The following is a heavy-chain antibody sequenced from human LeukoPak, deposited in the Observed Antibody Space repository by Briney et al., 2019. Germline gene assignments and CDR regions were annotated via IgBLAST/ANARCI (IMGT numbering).Heavy chain of an antibody. Sequence: GGSLRLCCAASAFTFSSYWMHWVRQAPGKGLMSVSRISTDGSSTSYADSVKGRFTISRDNAENTLYLQMNSLRAEDTAVYYCARVGTGTTRDYWGQGTLVTVSS. CDR3: ARVGTGTTRDY. V-gene: IGHV3-74*01. CDR2: ISTDGSST. J-gene: IGHJ4*02. CDR1: AFTFSSYW. D-gene: IGHD1-14*01.